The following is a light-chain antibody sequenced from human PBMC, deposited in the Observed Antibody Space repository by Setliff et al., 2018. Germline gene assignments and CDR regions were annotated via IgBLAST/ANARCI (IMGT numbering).Light chain of an antibody. CDR3: SSYTSSSTYV. V-gene: IGLV2-14*01. Sequence: QSLLTQPASVSGSPGQSITISCTGTGSDVGGYNYVSWYQQHPGKAPKLMIYDVSKRPSGVSNRFSGSKSGNTASLTISGLQAEDEADYYCSSYTSSSTYVFGTGTKVTVL. J-gene: IGLJ1*01. CDR2: DVS. CDR1: GSDVGGYNY.